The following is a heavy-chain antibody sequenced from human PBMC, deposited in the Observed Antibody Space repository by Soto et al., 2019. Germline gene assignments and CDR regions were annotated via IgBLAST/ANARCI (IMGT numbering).Heavy chain of an antibody. Sequence: GGSLRLSCAASGFTSRTYGMHWVRQAPGKGLEWVAIFWYDGSNKYYAESVKGRFTISRDNSKKALYLQMNSLRAEDTAVYYCVRDCTFGAKGGSLDIWGQGTMVTVSS. J-gene: IGHJ3*02. CDR1: GFTSRTYG. V-gene: IGHV3-33*01. CDR3: VRDCTFGAKGGSLDI. CDR2: FWYDGSNK. D-gene: IGHD3-16*01.